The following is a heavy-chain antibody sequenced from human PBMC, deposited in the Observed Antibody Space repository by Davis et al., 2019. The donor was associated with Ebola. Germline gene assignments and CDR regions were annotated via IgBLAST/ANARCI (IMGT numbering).Heavy chain of an antibody. D-gene: IGHD1/OR15-1a*01. Sequence: ASVKVSCKTSGYTLPTYMIHWVRQAPGQGLEWLGRINGGSGNTKYSQRFQDRVTITRDTSASIAYLELRSLRTEDTAVYYRARDPWEQYFDYWGQGTLVTVSS. CDR2: INGGSGNT. J-gene: IGHJ4*02. CDR1: GYTLPTYM. CDR3: ARDPWEQYFDY. V-gene: IGHV1-3*01.